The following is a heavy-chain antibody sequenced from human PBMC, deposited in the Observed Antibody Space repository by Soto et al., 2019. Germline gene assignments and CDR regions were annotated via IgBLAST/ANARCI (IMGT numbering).Heavy chain of an antibody. CDR2: FDPEDGET. CDR3: ATESRNPYYYYYGMDV. CDR1: GYTLTELS. J-gene: IGHJ6*02. D-gene: IGHD1-1*01. V-gene: IGHV1-24*01. Sequence: RASVKVSCKVSGYTLTELSMHWVRQAPGKGLEWMGGFDPEDGETIYAQKFQGRVTMTEDTSTDTAYMELSSLRSEDTAVYYCATESRNPYYYYYGMDVWGQGTTVTVSS.